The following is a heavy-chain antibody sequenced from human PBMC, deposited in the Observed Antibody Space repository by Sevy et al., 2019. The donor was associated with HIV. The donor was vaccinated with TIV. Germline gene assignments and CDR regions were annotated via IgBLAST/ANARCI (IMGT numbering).Heavy chain of an antibody. CDR3: ARGGGEDTRDAFDI. J-gene: IGHJ3*02. D-gene: IGHD3-16*01. Sequence: SETLSLTCSVSRGSITIGSYYWTWIRQPAGKGLEWIGRIFPGGGTNYNPSLKSRVAISVDTSKNQFSLKVYSVTAADTAVYYCARGGGEDTRDAFDIWGQGTVVTVSS. V-gene: IGHV4-61*02. CDR2: IFPGGGT. CDR1: RGSITIGSYY.